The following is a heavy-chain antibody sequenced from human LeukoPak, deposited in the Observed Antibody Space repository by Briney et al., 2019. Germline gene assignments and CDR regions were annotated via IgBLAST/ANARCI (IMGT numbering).Heavy chain of an antibody. V-gene: IGHV4-59*01. CDR2: IYYSGST. J-gene: IGHJ4*02. Sequence: KPSETLSLTRTVSGGSISSYYWSWIRQPPGKGLEWIGYIYYSGSTNYNPSLKSRVTISVDTSKNQFSLKLSSVTAADTAVYYCARAELPSLFDYWGQGTLVTVSS. CDR3: ARAELPSLFDY. D-gene: IGHD1-7*01. CDR1: GGSISSYY.